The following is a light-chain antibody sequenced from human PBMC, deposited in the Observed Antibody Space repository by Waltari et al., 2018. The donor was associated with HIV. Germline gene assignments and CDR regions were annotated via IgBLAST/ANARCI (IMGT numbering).Light chain of an antibody. Sequence: SSELTQDPAVSVALGQTVKITCQGDNLRTYSASWYQQKPGQAPVLVSYGKNRRPSESPDRFSSSASRNTASRIITGAQAEDEAEYYCKTRDRSGNLYVFGTGTTVTVL. CDR3: KTRDRSGNLYV. J-gene: IGLJ1*01. CDR2: GKN. CDR1: NLRTYS. V-gene: IGLV3-19*01.